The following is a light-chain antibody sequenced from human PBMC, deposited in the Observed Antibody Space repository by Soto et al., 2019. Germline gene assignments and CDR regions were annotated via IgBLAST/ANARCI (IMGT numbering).Light chain of an antibody. CDR2: WAS. Sequence: DIVMTQSPDSLAVSLGERATINCKSSQSVLYSSNNKNYLAWYQQKPGRPPKLLIYWASTRESGVPDRFSVSGSGTDFTLTISSLQAEDVAVYYCQQYYSTFGRTFGQGTKVEIK. CDR1: QSVLYSSNNKNY. CDR3: QQYYSTFGRT. J-gene: IGKJ1*01. V-gene: IGKV4-1*01.